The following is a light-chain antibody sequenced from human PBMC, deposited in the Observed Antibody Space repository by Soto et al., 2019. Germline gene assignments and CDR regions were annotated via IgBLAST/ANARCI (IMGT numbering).Light chain of an antibody. Sequence: DMQMTQSAATLSASLGDSVTITWRASQSITNWLAWYQVKQGKAPKLLIHEASSLESGVPSRFSGSGSGTEFNLTISSLQTDDFATYYCQQYNSYTWTFGQGTKVDIK. J-gene: IGKJ1*01. CDR3: QQYNSYTWT. V-gene: IGKV1-5*03. CDR1: QSITNW. CDR2: EAS.